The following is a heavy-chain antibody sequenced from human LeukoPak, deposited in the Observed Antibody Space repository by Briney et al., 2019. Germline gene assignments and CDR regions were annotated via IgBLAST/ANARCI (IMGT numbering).Heavy chain of an antibody. CDR2: INHSGGT. CDR3: ARDSCIVVVLADFSSDAFDI. J-gene: IGHJ3*02. V-gene: IGHV4-34*01. CDR1: GGSFSGFY. Sequence: SETLSPTFAVYGGSFSGFYWSWIRQPPGKGLEGSGEINHSGGTNYNPTLKRGVSISVETSKKQFSLKLSSLTAADTAAYNCARDSCIVVVLADFSSDAFDIWGQRAMVTVSS. D-gene: IGHD2-2*01.